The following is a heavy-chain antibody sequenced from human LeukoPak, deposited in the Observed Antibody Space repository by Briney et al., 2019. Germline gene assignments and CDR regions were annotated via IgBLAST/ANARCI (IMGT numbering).Heavy chain of an antibody. V-gene: IGHV3-30*18. CDR1: GFTFSSYG. CDR2: ISYDGSNK. Sequence: GGSLRLSCAASGFTFSSYGMHWVRQAPGKGLEWVAVISYDGSNKYYADSVKGRFTISRDNSKNTLYLQMNSLRAEDTAVYYCAKNGGPPPVDYYYGMDFGGQGTTVPVSS. CDR3: AKNGGPPPVDYYYGMDF. J-gene: IGHJ6*02. D-gene: IGHD4-23*01.